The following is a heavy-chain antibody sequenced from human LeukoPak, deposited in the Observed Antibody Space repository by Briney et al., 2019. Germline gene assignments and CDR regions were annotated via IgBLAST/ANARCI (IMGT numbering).Heavy chain of an antibody. CDR1: GFTFSNYA. D-gene: IGHD5-18*01. CDR2: ISGDADST. J-gene: IGHJ4*02. CDR3: AKDYRGYTSGYFDY. Sequence: PTGGSLRLSCAVSGFTFSNYAMSWVRQAPGRGLEWVSAISGDADSTYYADSVKGRFTISRDNSKNTLYLQMNSLRAEDTAVYYCAKDYRGYTSGYFDYWGQGTLVTVSS. V-gene: IGHV3-23*01.